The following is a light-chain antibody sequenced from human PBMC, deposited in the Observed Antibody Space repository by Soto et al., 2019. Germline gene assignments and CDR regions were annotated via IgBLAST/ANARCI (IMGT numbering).Light chain of an antibody. CDR3: QQRSNWPPLT. CDR2: DAS. CDR1: QSVSSY. Sequence: EIVLTQSPATLSLSPGERATLSCRASQSVSSYLAWYQQKPGQAPRLLIYDASNRATGIPARFSGSGSGTDFTLTSSSLEPEDVAVYYCQQRSNWPPLTVGGGTKVEIK. V-gene: IGKV3-11*01. J-gene: IGKJ4*01.